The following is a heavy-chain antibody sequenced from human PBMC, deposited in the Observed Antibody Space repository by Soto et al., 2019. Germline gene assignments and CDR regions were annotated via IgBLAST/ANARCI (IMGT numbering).Heavy chain of an antibody. CDR1: GLSFTNAW. Sequence: EVQLVESGGGFVKPGGSLRLSCVASGLSFTNAWMSWVRQAPGKGPEWVGRIKSKTDGGTADYAAPVKGRFTISRDDSQNTLYLHMDSLKTEDTALYHWSTDIGIYGVDVWGQGTTVTVSS. J-gene: IGHJ6*02. CDR2: IKSKTDGGTA. CDR3: STDIGIYGVDV. V-gene: IGHV3-15*01. D-gene: IGHD1-26*01.